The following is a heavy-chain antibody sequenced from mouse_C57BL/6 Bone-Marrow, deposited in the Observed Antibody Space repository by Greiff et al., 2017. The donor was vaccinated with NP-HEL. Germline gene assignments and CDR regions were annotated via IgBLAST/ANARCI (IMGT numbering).Heavy chain of an antibody. CDR3: ARRGSSPYWYFDV. V-gene: IGHV1-81*01. Sequence: VQLVESGAELARPGASVKLSCKASGYTFTSYGISWVKQRTGQGLEWIGEIYPRSGNTYYNEKFKGKATLTADKSSSTAYMELRSLTSEDSAVYFCARRGSSPYWYFDVWGTGTTVTVSS. J-gene: IGHJ1*03. CDR1: GYTFTSYG. D-gene: IGHD1-1*01. CDR2: IYPRSGNT.